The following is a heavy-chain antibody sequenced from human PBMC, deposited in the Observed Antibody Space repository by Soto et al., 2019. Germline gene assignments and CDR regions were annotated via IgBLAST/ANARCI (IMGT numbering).Heavy chain of an antibody. J-gene: IGHJ4*02. Sequence: EVQLVESGGGLVQPGGSLRLSCAASGFTVSSNYMSWVRQAPGKGLEWVSVIYSGGGTFYADSVKGRFTVSRDNSKNTLFLQMNRLRAEDTGVYLCARDDAAVAGVEYWGQGTLVTVSS. CDR2: IYSGGGT. CDR1: GFTVSSNY. D-gene: IGHD6-19*01. V-gene: IGHV3-66*01. CDR3: ARDDAAVAGVEY.